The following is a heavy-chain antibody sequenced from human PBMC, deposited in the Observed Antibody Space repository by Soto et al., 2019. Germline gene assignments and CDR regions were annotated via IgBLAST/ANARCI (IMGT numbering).Heavy chain of an antibody. D-gene: IGHD1-26*01. V-gene: IGHV3-74*01. Sequence: EVQLVESGGGLVHPGGSLRLSCVASGFTCSTYWMHWVRQTPGEGLVWVSHTDSDGTFTTYADSVKGRFTISRDNAKSTLYLQMNSLRAEDTGVYYCVRDYLGLGLDYWGLGTLVTVSS. J-gene: IGHJ4*02. CDR1: GFTCSTYW. CDR2: TDSDGTFT. CDR3: VRDYLGLGLDY.